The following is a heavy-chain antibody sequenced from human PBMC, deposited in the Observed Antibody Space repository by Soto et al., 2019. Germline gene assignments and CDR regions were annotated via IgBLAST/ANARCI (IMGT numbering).Heavy chain of an antibody. D-gene: IGHD3-22*01. Sequence: SDTLSLTCTVSGGSISSGDNYWSWIRQPPEKGLEWIGYISYSGRTYYNPSLGTRPTMSLDTSMNQFSLKLTSVTAVDTAVYYCARDRRYYYDSSGYSVGNWFDPWGQGTQVTVSS. J-gene: IGHJ5*02. CDR2: ISYSGRT. CDR3: ARDRRYYYDSSGYSVGNWFDP. CDR1: GGSISSGDNY. V-gene: IGHV4-30-4*02.